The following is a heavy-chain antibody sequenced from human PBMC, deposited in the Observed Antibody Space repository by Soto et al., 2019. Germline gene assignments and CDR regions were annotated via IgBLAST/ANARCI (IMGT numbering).Heavy chain of an antibody. CDR2: IGFDGNND. D-gene: IGHD6-13*01. Sequence: PVGSLRLSCAASGFSLGSYGMHWVRQAPGKGLEWVAVIGFDGNNDYYANSVKGRFTISRDNSGNTLYLEMKSLRVEDTAVYYCAREIGYSSTWPSYWGPGTLVTVSS. CDR3: AREIGYSSTWPSY. V-gene: IGHV3-33*01. CDR1: GFSLGSYG. J-gene: IGHJ4*02.